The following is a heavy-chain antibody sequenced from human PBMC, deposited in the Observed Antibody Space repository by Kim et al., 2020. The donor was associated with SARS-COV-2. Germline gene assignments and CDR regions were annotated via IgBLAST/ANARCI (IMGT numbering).Heavy chain of an antibody. CDR3: ARDPFGATTAWDYGMDV. J-gene: IGHJ6*02. D-gene: IGHD4-4*01. V-gene: IGHV3-33*01. CDR1: GFTFSSYG. Sequence: GGSLRLSCAASGFTFSSYGMHWVRQAPGKGLEWVAVIWYDGSNKYYADSVKGRFTISRDNSKNTLYLQMNSLRAEDTAVYYCARDPFGATTAWDYGMDVWGQGTTVTVSS. CDR2: IWYDGSNK.